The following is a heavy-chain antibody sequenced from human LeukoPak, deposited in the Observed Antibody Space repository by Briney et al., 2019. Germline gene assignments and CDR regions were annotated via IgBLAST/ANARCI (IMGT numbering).Heavy chain of an antibody. D-gene: IGHD3-3*01. V-gene: IGHV1-18*01. CDR1: GYTFTSYG. J-gene: IGHJ6*02. CDR2: ISAYNGNT. CDR3: AREGGFLEWLSGYGMDV. Sequence: GASVKVSCKASGYTFTSYGISWVRQAPGQGLEWMGWISAYNGNTNYAQKLQGRVTMTTDTSTSTAYMELRSLRSDDTAVYYCAREGGFLEWLSGYGMDVWGQATTVTVSS.